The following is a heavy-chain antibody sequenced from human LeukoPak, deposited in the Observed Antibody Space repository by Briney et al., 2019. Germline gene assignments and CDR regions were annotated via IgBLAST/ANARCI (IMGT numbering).Heavy chain of an antibody. D-gene: IGHD3-10*01. CDR1: GFTFTTYS. CDR3: AREHGNMARGVILDY. V-gene: IGHV3-48*02. J-gene: IGHJ4*02. CDR2: FGSDSRTI. Sequence: QPGGSLRLSCAASGFTFTTYSMNWVRQAPGKGLEWVSYFGSDSRTIFYADSVKGRFTISRDNAKNSLYLQMNSLRDEDTAVYYCAREHGNMARGVILDYWGQGTLVTVSS.